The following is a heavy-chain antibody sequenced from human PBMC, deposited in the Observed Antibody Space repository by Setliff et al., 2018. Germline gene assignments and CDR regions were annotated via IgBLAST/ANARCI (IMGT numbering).Heavy chain of an antibody. CDR1: GYTCSRNY. V-gene: IGHV1-46*01. J-gene: IGHJ3*02. D-gene: IGHD3-22*01. Sequence: AASVKVSCKAYGYTCSRNYITWVRQAPGRGLEWMGTINPSSGRTSYAQKFQGRVTMTRDTSTSTVYMDMSSLRSEDTAVYYCARDVFPYHYEGAFDIWGQGTMVTVSS. CDR2: INPSSGRT. CDR3: ARDVFPYHYEGAFDI.